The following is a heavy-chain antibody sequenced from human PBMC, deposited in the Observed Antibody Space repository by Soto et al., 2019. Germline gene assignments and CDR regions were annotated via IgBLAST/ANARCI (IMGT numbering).Heavy chain of an antibody. CDR1: GYTFSNYD. V-gene: IGHV1-18*01. Sequence: ASVKVSCKASGYTFSNYDINWVRQAPRQGLEWMGWISTSNGSTLYARKLQGRVSMTTDTSTSTAYMELRSLRSDDTAVFYCARHCSRNYYYDGYLCLVDYWGQGALVTVSS. CDR2: ISTSNGST. J-gene: IGHJ4*02. CDR3: ARHCSRNYYYDGYLCLVDY. D-gene: IGHD3-22*01.